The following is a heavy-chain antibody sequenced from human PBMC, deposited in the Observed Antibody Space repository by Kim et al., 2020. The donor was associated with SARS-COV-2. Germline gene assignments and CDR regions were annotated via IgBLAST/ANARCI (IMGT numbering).Heavy chain of an antibody. CDR2: IYYSGST. V-gene: IGHV4-39*01. J-gene: IGHJ4*02. CDR1: GGSISSSSYY. D-gene: IGHD5-18*01. CDR3: ARRGGGYSYGYYFDY. Sequence: SETLSLTCTVSGGSISSSSYYWGWIRQPPGKGLEWIGSIYYSGSTYYNPSLKSRVTISVDTSKNQVSLKLSSVTAADTAVYYCARRGGGYSYGYYFDYWGQGTLVTVSP.